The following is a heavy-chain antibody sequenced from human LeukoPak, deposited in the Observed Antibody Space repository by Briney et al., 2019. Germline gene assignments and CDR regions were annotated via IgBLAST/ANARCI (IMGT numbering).Heavy chain of an antibody. CDR3: ARDWSPYYYGSGSYGAYYFDY. J-gene: IGHJ4*02. CDR1: GYTFSSYH. D-gene: IGHD3-10*01. CDR2: INPSFNPGVDVT. V-gene: IGHV1-46*01. Sequence: ASVKVSCKASGYTFSSYHIHWVRQAPGQGLEWMGKINPSFNPGVDVTSYAQKFQGRVTITADKSTSTAYMELSSLRSEDTAVYYCARDWSPYYYGSGSYGAYYFDYWGQGTLVTVSS.